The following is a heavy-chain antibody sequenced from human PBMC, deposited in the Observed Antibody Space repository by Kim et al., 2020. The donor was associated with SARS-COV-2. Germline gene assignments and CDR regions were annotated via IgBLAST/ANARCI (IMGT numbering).Heavy chain of an antibody. CDR3: ARDICSSTSCYDPHPFDY. D-gene: IGHD2-2*01. CDR2: IWYDGSNK. V-gene: IGHV3-33*01. Sequence: GGSLRLSCAASGFTFSSYGMHWVRQAPGKGLEWVAVIWYDGSNKYYADSVKGRFTISRDNSKNTLYLQMNSLRAEDTAVYYCARDICSSTSCYDPHPFDYWGQGTLVTVSS. CDR1: GFTFSSYG. J-gene: IGHJ4*02.